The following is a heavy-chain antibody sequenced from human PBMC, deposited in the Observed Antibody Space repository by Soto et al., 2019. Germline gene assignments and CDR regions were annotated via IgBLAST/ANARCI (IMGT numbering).Heavy chain of an antibody. CDR3: ARSPRSSPYFDY. J-gene: IGHJ4*02. D-gene: IGHD6-13*01. CDR1: GYTFSNFW. V-gene: IGHV5-51*01. Sequence: GESLKISCQCSGYTFSNFWIGWVRQLPGRGLEWMGIIYPGDQETRYSPSFHGKVTISADKSINTAYLQWNSLEASDTAFYSCARSPRSSPYFDYWGQGALVTVSS. CDR2: IYPGDQET.